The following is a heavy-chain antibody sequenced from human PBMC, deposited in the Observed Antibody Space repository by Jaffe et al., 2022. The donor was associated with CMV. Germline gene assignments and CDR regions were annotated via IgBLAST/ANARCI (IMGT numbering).Heavy chain of an antibody. J-gene: IGHJ4*02. CDR3: TRDIVPRGPVAAAHY. D-gene: IGHD6-13*01. V-gene: IGHV1-69*01. Sequence: QVQLVQSGAEVKKPGSSVKVSCKVSGDTFSTYGISWVRQAPGQGLEWMGGIIPLYGTKNYAQKFLGRVTFTADESTSTAYMELSSLRSDDTAIYYCTRDIVPRGPVAAAHYWGQGTLVTVSS. CDR1: GDTFSTYG. CDR2: IIPLYGTK.